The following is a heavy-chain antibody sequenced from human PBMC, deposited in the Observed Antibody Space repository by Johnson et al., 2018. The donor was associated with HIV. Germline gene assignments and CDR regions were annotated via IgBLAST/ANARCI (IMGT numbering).Heavy chain of an antibody. V-gene: IGHV3-66*01. CDR2: IYSGGTT. CDR1: GFSFGDYA. D-gene: IGHD3-10*01. Sequence: VQLVESGGSVVRPGGSLRISCAVSGFSFGDYAMNWVRQVPGKGLEWVSGIYSGGTTYYADSVKGRFTISRDNSKNTLYLQMNSLRAEDTAVYYCARWVMVRGREAFDIWGQGTMVTVSS. CDR3: ARWVMVRGREAFDI. J-gene: IGHJ3*02.